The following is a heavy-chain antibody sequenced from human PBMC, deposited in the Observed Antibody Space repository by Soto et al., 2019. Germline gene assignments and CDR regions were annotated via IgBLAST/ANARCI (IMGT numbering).Heavy chain of an antibody. V-gene: IGHV1-8*01. D-gene: IGHD3-10*01. CDR3: ARGSPGPVDH. J-gene: IGHJ4*02. CDR1: GYSFTSLH. CDR2: MNPPSGET. Sequence: QVQLVQSGAEVRRPGASVKVSCKASGYSFTSLHFNWVRQATGQGLEWIGWMNPPSGETGYAQRFQGRVTMPRDISLSTAYMELRSLTSHDTAVYFCARGSPGPVDHWGQGTLVTVSS.